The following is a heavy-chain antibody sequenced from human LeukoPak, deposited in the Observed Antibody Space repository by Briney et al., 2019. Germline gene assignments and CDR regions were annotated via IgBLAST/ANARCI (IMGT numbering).Heavy chain of an antibody. D-gene: IGHD3-10*01. CDR2: LYISGST. Sequence: SETLSLTCTVSGGSISSHYWTWIRQPAGKELEWIGRLYISGSTDYNPSLKSRVTISVDTSNNQFSLNLNSVTAADTAVYFCARDLSGSLYFDYWGQGVLVTVSS. CDR3: ARDLSGSLYFDY. CDR1: GGSISSHY. V-gene: IGHV4-4*07. J-gene: IGHJ4*02.